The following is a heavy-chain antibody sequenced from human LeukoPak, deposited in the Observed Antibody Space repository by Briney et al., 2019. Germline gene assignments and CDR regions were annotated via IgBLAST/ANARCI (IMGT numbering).Heavy chain of an antibody. V-gene: IGHV4-31*03. D-gene: IGHD1-7*01. J-gene: IGHJ5*02. CDR3: ARITGTTRYDWFDP. CDR1: GGSISSGGYY. Sequence: PSQILSLTCTVSGGSISSGGYYWSWIRQHPGKVLEWIGYIYYSGSTYYNPSLKSRVTISVDTSKNQFSLKLSSVTAADTAVYYCARITGTTRYDWFDPWGQGTLVTVSS. CDR2: IYYSGST.